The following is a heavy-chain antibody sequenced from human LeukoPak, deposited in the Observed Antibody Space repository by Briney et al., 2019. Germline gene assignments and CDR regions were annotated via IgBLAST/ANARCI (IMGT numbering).Heavy chain of an antibody. D-gene: IGHD3-3*01. CDR3: ARAGVRSFYYYGVDV. CDR1: GYTFTSYG. CDR2: ISAYNGNT. Sequence: ASVKVSCKASGYTFTSYGISWVRQAPGQGLEWMGWISAYNGNTNYAQKLQGRVTMPRDTSTNTVYMELSSLTSDDTAVYYCARAGVRSFYYYGVDVWGQGTTVTVSS. V-gene: IGHV1-18*01. J-gene: IGHJ6*02.